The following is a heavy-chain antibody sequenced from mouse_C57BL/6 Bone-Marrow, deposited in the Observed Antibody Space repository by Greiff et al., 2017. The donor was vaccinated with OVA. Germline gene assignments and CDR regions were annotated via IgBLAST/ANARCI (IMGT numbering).Heavy chain of an antibody. Sequence: QVTLKASGPGILQSSQTLSLTCSFSGFSLSTSGMGVSWIRQPSGKGLEWLAHIYWDDDKRYNPSLKSRLTISKDTSRNQVFLKITSVDTADTATYYCARRGEDYYGNFAWFAYWGQGTLVTVSA. V-gene: IGHV8-12*01. CDR2: IYWDDDK. J-gene: IGHJ3*01. D-gene: IGHD2-1*01. CDR1: GFSLSTSGMG. CDR3: ARRGEDYYGNFAWFAY.